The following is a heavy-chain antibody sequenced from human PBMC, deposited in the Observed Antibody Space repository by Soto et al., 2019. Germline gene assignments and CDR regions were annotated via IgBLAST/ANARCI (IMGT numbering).Heavy chain of an antibody. CDR3: AKDHSSGLPEGY. J-gene: IGHJ4*02. Sequence: EVQLLESGGSLVQPGGSLRLSCAASGFTFSSNAMSWVRQAPGKGLEWVSAISGSGGSTYYADSVKGRFTISRDNSKNTLYLQMNSLRAEDSAVYYCAKDHSSGLPEGYWGQGTLVTVSS. CDR1: GFTFSSNA. D-gene: IGHD6-19*01. V-gene: IGHV3-23*01. CDR2: ISGSGGST.